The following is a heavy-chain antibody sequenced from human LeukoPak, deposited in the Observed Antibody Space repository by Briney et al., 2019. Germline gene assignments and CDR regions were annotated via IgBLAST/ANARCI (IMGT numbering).Heavy chain of an antibody. CDR2: ISGSGGST. D-gene: IGHD5-12*01. CDR3: AKDVGGINSGYRIFDY. Sequence: GGSLRLSCAASGFTFSSYGVSWVRQAPGKGLEWVSAISGSGGSTYYADSVKGRFTISRDNSKNTLYLQMNSLRAEDTAVYYCAKDVGGINSGYRIFDYWGQGTLVTVSS. V-gene: IGHV3-23*01. J-gene: IGHJ4*02. CDR1: GFTFSSYG.